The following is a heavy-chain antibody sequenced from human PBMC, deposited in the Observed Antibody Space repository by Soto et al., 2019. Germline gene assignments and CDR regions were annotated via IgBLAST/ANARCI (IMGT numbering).Heavy chain of an antibody. CDR3: AIDQQWPENAFDI. CDR2: ISSSSSTI. D-gene: IGHD6-19*01. V-gene: IGHV3-48*01. Sequence: EVQLVESGGGLVQPGGSLRLSCAASGFTFSSYSMNWVRQAPGKGLEWVSYISSSSSTIYYADSVKGRFTISRDNAKNSLYLQMNSLIAEDTAVYYCAIDQQWPENAFDIWGQGTIVTVSS. CDR1: GFTFSSYS. J-gene: IGHJ3*02.